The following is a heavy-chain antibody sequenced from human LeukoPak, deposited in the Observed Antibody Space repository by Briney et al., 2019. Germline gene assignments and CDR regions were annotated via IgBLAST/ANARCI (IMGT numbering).Heavy chain of an antibody. Sequence: PSETLSLTCTVSGGSFSSGSYYWSWIRQPPGKGLEWIGYIYYSGSTNYNPSLKSRVTISVDTSKNQFSLKLSSVTAADTAVYYCARVGAWDSSGYYHGDYAMDVWGQGTTVTVSS. CDR1: GGSFSSGSYY. J-gene: IGHJ6*02. V-gene: IGHV4-61*01. D-gene: IGHD3-22*01. CDR2: IYYSGST. CDR3: ARVGAWDSSGYYHGDYAMDV.